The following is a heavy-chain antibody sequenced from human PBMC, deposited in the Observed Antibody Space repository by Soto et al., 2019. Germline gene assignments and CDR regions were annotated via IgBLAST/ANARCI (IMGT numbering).Heavy chain of an antibody. CDR1: GYTFTRYG. J-gene: IGHJ4*02. Sequence: GXSVKVSCTASGYTFTRYGISWVRQAPGQGLEWLGRXSAYNXHPNYAKKFHXXVTMTEDXXKDKAYMEMSSLRSEDTAVYYCATSIAVVNFDYWGQGTLVTASS. CDR3: ATSIAVVNFDY. V-gene: IGHV1-18*01. D-gene: IGHD6-19*01. CDR2: XSAYNXHP.